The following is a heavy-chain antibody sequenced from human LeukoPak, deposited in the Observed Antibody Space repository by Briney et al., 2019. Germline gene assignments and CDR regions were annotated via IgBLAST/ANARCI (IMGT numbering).Heavy chain of an antibody. CDR1: GFTFDDYG. V-gene: IGHV3-20*04. J-gene: IGHJ2*01. Sequence: PGGSLRLSCAASGFTFDDYGMSWVRQAPGKGLEWVSGINWNGGSTGYADSVKGRFTISRDNAKNSLYLQMNSLRAEDTALYYCARDFTVVAATPDRYYWYFDLWGRGTLVTVSS. CDR3: ARDFTVVAATPDRYYWYFDL. CDR2: INWNGGST. D-gene: IGHD2-15*01.